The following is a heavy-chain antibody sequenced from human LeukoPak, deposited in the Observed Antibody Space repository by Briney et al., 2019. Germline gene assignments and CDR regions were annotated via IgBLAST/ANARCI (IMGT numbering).Heavy chain of an antibody. J-gene: IGHJ4*02. CDR3: ERVPPGASHVGS. Sequence: SETLSLTCTVSGGSISSYYWSWIRQPPGKGLEWIGYIYYRGTTKYNPSLKSRVTISVDTSKNQFSLKLSSVTAADTAVYYCERVPPGASHVGSWGKGPLVRVSS. CDR1: GGSISSYY. D-gene: IGHD1-26*01. CDR2: IYYRGTT. V-gene: IGHV4-59*01.